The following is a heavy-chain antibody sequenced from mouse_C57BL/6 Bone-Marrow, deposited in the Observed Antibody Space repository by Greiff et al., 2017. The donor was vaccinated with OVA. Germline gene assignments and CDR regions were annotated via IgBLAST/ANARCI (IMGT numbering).Heavy chain of an antibody. CDR1: GYAFPDYY. CDR2: IYPGSGNT. V-gene: IGHV1-76*01. CDR3: ARGNSYYSNLYYARDY. Sequence: QVQLQQSGAELVRPGASVKLSCKASGYAFPDYYINWVKQRPGQGLEWIARIYPGSGNTYYNEKFKGKATLTAEKSSSTAYMQLSSLTSEDSAVYFCARGNSYYSNLYYARDYWGQGTSVTVSS. J-gene: IGHJ4*01. D-gene: IGHD2-5*01.